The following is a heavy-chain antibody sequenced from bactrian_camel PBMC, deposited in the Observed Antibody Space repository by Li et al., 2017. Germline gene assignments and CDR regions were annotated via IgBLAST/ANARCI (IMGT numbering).Heavy chain of an antibody. Sequence: VQLVESGGGSVQAGGSLRLSCTRSGDPGCKYDMSWYRRSAPGEDRKFVAGIENSGTSAYADSVKGRFTISRDNSKNTLTLQMNSLKTEDTGVYYCATDDPRLIACGSSCRPYWGQGTQVTVS. CDR2: IENSGTS. CDR3: ATDDPRLIACGSSCRPY. CDR1: GDPGCKYD. V-gene: IGHV3S55*01. J-gene: IGHJ4*01. D-gene: IGHD2*01.